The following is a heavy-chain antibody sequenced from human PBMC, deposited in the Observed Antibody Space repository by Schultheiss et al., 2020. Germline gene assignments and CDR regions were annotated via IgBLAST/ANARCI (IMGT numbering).Heavy chain of an antibody. Sequence: GGSLRLSCVASGFAFGSHSMNWVRQAPGKGLEWVSYISSSSSTIYYADSVKGRFTISRDNAKNSLYLQMNSLRDEDTAVYYCARAAGWGSSWPHYYYYYMDVWGKGTTVTVSS. D-gene: IGHD6-13*01. CDR1: GFAFGSHS. CDR3: ARAAGWGSSWPHYYYYYMDV. V-gene: IGHV3-48*02. CDR2: ISSSSSTI. J-gene: IGHJ6*03.